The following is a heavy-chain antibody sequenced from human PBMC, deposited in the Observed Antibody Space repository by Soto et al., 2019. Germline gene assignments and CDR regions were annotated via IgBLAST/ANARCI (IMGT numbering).Heavy chain of an antibody. V-gene: IGHV3-23*01. Sequence: RLSCAASGFTFSSYAMSWVRQAPGKGLEWVSAISGSGGSTYYADSVKGRFTISRDNSKNTLYLQMNSLRAEDTAVYYCAKAPAYYDSSGYLDYWGQGTLVTVSS. CDR2: ISGSGGST. CDR3: AKAPAYYDSSGYLDY. D-gene: IGHD3-22*01. J-gene: IGHJ4*02. CDR1: GFTFSSYA.